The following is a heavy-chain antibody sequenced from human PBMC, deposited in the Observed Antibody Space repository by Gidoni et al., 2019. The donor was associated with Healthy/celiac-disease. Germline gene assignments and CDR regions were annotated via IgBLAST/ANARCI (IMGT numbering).Heavy chain of an antibody. V-gene: IGHV3-23*01. J-gene: IGHJ4*02. D-gene: IGHD6-19*01. CDR1: ASPFSSYA. CDR2: ISGSGGST. CDR3: AKAYSSGWYVFDY. Sequence: EVRLLDSGGGLVQPGGSRSLPCAPSASPFSSYAMSWVRQAPGKGLEWVSAISGSGGSTYYADSVKGRFTISRDNSKNTLYLQMNSLRAEDTAVYYCAKAYSSGWYVFDYWGQGTLVTVSS.